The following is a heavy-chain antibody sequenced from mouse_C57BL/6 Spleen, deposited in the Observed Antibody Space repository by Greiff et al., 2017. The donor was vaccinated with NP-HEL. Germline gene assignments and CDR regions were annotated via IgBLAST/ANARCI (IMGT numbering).Heavy chain of an antibody. CDR2: INPDSSTI. CDR1: GIDFSRYW. D-gene: IGHD2-4*01. CDR3: ASYDYDDYFDY. Sequence: VQLKQSGGGLVQPGGSLKLSCAASGIDFSRYWMSWVRRAPGKGLEWIGEINPDSSTINYAPSLKDKFIISRDNAKNTLYLQMSKVRSEDTALYYCASYDYDDYFDYWGQGTTLTVSS. J-gene: IGHJ2*01. V-gene: IGHV4-1*01.